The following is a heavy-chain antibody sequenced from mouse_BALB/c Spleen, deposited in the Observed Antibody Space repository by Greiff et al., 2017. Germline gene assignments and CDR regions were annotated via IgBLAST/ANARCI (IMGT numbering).Heavy chain of an antibody. V-gene: IGHV5-17*02. CDR1: GFTFSSFG. CDR3: ARWDFFTTEGREAMDY. J-gene: IGHJ4*01. CDR2: ISSGSSTI. D-gene: IGHD1-1*01. Sequence: EVQGVESGGGLVQPGGSRKLSCAASGFTFSSFGMHWVRQAPEKGLEWVAYISSGSSTIYYADTVKGRFTISRDNPKNTLFLQMTSLRSEDTAMYYCARWDFFTTEGREAMDYWGQGTSVTVSS.